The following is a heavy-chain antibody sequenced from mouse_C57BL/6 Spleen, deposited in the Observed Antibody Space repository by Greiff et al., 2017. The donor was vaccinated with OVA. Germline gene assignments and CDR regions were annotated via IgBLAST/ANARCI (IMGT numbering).Heavy chain of an antibody. J-gene: IGHJ1*03. CDR1: GYTFTSYW. CDR2: IDPSDSET. D-gene: IGHD1-1*01. V-gene: IGHV1-52*01. Sequence: VQLQQPGAELVRPGSSVKLSCKASGYTFTSYWMHWVKQRPIQGLEWIGNIDPSDSETHYNQKFKDKATLTVDKSSSTAYMQLSSLTSEDSAVYYCARGNYYGSSYEGYFDVWGTGTTVTVSS. CDR3: ARGNYYGSSYEGYFDV.